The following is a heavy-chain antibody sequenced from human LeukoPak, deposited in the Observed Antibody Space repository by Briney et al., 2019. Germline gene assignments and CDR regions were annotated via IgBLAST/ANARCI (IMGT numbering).Heavy chain of an antibody. V-gene: IGHV7-4-1*02. CDR1: GYTSTSYA. Sequence: ASVKVSCKASGYTSTSYAMNWVRQAPGQGLEWMGWINSNTGNPTYAQGFTGRFVFSLDTSVSTAYLQISSLKAEDTAVYYCARDPTPYYDFWSGFDNFDYWGQGTLVTVSS. CDR3: ARDPTPYYDFWSGFDNFDY. CDR2: INSNTGNP. D-gene: IGHD3-3*01. J-gene: IGHJ4*02.